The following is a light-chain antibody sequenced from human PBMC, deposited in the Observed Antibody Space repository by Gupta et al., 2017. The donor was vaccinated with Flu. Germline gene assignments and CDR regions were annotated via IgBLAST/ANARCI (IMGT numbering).Light chain of an antibody. CDR3: CSYAGSYTFYV. CDR2: DVT. CDR1: SYDVGSYNY. J-gene: IGLJ1*01. Sequence: QSALTQPRSVSGSPGQSVTISCSGTSYDVGSYNYVSWYQYHPGKAPKLIIYDVTKRPSGVPDRFSGSKSDNTASLTIAGLQAEDEADYYCCSYAGSYTFYVFGTGSKVTVL. V-gene: IGLV2-11*01.